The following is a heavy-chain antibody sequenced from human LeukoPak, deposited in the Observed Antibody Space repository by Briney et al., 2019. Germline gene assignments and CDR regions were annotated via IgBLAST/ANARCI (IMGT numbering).Heavy chain of an antibody. Sequence: GGSLRLSCAASGFTFSSYGMHWVRQAPGKGLEWAAFIRYDGSNKYYADSVKGRFTISRDNSKNTLYLQMNSLRAEDTAVYYCAKSLPHLRAFDYWGQGTLVTVSS. CDR3: AKSLPHLRAFDY. CDR1: GFTFSSYG. V-gene: IGHV3-30*02. J-gene: IGHJ4*02. CDR2: IRYDGSNK.